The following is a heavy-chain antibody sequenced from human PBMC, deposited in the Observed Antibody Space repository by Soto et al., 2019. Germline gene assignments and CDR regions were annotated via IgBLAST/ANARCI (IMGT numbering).Heavy chain of an antibody. D-gene: IGHD3-10*01. Sequence: ASVKVSCKASGYTFTGYYMHWVRQAPGQGLEWMGWINPNSGGTNYAQKFQGWVTMTRDTSISTAYMELSRLRSDVTAVYYCARDARGDEAPMDYWGQGTLVTVSS. CDR1: GYTFTGYY. J-gene: IGHJ4*02. CDR2: INPNSGGT. V-gene: IGHV1-2*04. CDR3: ARDARGDEAPMDY.